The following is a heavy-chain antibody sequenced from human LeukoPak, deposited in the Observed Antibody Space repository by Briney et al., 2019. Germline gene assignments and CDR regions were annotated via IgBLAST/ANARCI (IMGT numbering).Heavy chain of an antibody. CDR2: INSDGSST. CDR1: GSTFSSYW. J-gene: IGHJ4*02. V-gene: IGHV3-74*01. D-gene: IGHD3-22*01. Sequence: GGSLRLSCAASGSTFSSYWMHWVRQAPGKGLVWVSRINSDGSSTSYADSVKGRFTISRDNAKNTLFLQMNSLRAEDTAVYYCARHYDGRGSFDYWGQGTLVTVSS. CDR3: ARHYDGRGSFDY.